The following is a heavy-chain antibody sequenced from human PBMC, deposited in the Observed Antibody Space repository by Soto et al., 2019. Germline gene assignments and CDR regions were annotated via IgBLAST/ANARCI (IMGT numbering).Heavy chain of an antibody. D-gene: IGHD2-21*02. V-gene: IGHV4-59*01. CDR2: LYNTGST. CDR1: GGSISRYY. CDR3: ARDLWGYCGTDCYPLDV. J-gene: IGHJ6*02. Sequence: SETLSLTCTVSGGSISRYYWSWLRQPPGKGLEWIGYLYNTGSTIYNPSLESRVTISVDTSKNQFSLKLNSVTAADTAVYYCARDLWGYCGTDCYPLDVWGPGTTVTVSS.